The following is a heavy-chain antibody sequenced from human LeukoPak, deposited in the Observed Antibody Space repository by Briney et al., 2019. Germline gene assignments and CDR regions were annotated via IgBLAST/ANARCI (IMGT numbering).Heavy chain of an antibody. Sequence: GRSLRLSCAASGFTFSSYAMHWVRQAPGKGLEWVAVMSYDGSNKYYADSVKGRFTISRDNSKNTLYLQMNSLRAEDTAVYYCARGDIVATIPPDYWGQGTLVTVSS. CDR3: ARGDIVATIPPDY. J-gene: IGHJ4*02. CDR1: GFTFSSYA. D-gene: IGHD5-12*01. V-gene: IGHV3-30*01. CDR2: MSYDGSNK.